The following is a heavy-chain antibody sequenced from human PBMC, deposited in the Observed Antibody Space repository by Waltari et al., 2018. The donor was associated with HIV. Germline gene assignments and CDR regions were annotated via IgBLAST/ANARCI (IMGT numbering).Heavy chain of an antibody. J-gene: IGHJ3*02. CDR3: ARDSGSYFANDAFDI. Sequence: EVQLVESGGGLVQPGGSLRLSCAASGFTFSSYSMNWIRQAPGKGLEWVSYISSSSSTIYYADSVKGRFTISRDNAKNSLYLQMNSLRDEDTAVYYCARDSGSYFANDAFDIWGQGTMVTVSS. D-gene: IGHD1-26*01. CDR2: ISSSSSTI. V-gene: IGHV3-48*02. CDR1: GFTFSSYS.